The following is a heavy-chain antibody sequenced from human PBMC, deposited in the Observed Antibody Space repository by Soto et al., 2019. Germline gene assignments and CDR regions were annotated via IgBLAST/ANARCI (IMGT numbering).Heavy chain of an antibody. CDR3: ATERYSSGWYQTHYFDY. Sequence: GGSLRLSCAVSGFTFSSYAMSWVRQAPGKGLEWVSAISGSGGSTYYADSVKDRFTISRDNSKNTLYLQMNSLRAEDTAVYYCATERYSSGWYQTHYFDYWGQGTLVTVSS. V-gene: IGHV3-23*01. CDR1: GFTFSSYA. CDR2: ISGSGGST. D-gene: IGHD6-19*01. J-gene: IGHJ4*02.